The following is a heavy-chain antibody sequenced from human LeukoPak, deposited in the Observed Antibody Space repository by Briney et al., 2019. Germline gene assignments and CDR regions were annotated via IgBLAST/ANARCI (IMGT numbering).Heavy chain of an antibody. CDR3: ARSQVDSSSWYYLDY. CDR2: IYSGGST. V-gene: IGHV3-66*01. Sequence: GGSLRLSCAASGFTVSSNYMSWVRQAPGKGLEWVSVIYSGGSTYYADSVKGRFTISRDNSKNTLYLQMNSLRAEDTAVYYCARSQVDSSSWYYLDYWGQGTLVTVSS. CDR1: GFTVSSNY. J-gene: IGHJ4*02. D-gene: IGHD6-13*01.